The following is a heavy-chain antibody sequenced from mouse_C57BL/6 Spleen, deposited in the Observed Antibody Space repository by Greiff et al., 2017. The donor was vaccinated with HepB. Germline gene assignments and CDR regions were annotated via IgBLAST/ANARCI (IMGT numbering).Heavy chain of an antibody. CDR2: IWSGGST. V-gene: IGHV2-2*01. CDR1: GFSLPSYG. J-gene: IGHJ4*01. CDR3: ARSLYYGSSYVDYYAMDY. Sequence: QVQLQQSGPGLVQPSQSLSITCTVSGFSLPSYGVHWVRQSPGKGLEWLGVIWSGGSTDYNAAFLSRLSISKDNSKSQVFFKMNSLQADDTAIYYCARSLYYGSSYVDYYAMDYWGQGTSVTGSS. D-gene: IGHD1-1*01.